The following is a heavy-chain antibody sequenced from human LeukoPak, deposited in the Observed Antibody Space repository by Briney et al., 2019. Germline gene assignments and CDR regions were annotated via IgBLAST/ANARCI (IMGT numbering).Heavy chain of an antibody. D-gene: IGHD6-19*01. CDR2: IYYSGST. CDR1: GCSVSSYY. Sequence: SETLSLTCTVSGCSVSSYYLRWIRQPPGKGLEWIGYIYYSGSTNYNPSLKSRVTISVDTSKNQFSLKLSSVTAADTAVYYCARDLLAVSSGWRHDAFDIWGQGTMVTVSS. J-gene: IGHJ3*02. V-gene: IGHV4-59*02. CDR3: ARDLLAVSSGWRHDAFDI.